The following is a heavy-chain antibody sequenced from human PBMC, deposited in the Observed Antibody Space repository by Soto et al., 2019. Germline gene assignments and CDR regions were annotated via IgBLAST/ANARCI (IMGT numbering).Heavy chain of an antibody. CDR2: ISNTIRTR. D-gene: IGHD3-22*01. Sequence: EVQLVESGGGLIRPGGALRLSCAASGFTFESDSMNWVRQASGKGLEWVAYISNTIRTRYYADSVKGRITISRDNAKNSLYLHLNSLREEDTALYYCARDSSAADRRGGMDVWGQGITVTVSS. CDR3: ARDSSAADRRGGMDV. V-gene: IGHV3-48*02. CDR1: GFTFESDS. J-gene: IGHJ6*02.